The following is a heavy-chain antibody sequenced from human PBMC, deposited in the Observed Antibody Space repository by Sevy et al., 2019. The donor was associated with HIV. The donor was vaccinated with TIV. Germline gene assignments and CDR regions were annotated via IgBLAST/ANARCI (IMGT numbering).Heavy chain of an antibody. Sequence: GESLKISCTTSGFTFGDYAMGWFRQAPGKGLEWVGFIRTTASGGTTDYAASVKGTFIISRGDAKSIAYLQLNSLKTEDTAVYYCTRSFSVTWYPHYWGQGTLVTVSS. CDR2: IRTTASGGTT. V-gene: IGHV3-49*03. CDR1: GFTFGDYA. D-gene: IGHD6-13*01. CDR3: TRSFSVTWYPHY. J-gene: IGHJ4*02.